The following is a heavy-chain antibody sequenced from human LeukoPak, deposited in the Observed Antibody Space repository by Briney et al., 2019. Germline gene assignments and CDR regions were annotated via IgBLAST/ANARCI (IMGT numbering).Heavy chain of an antibody. V-gene: IGHV1-2*02. CDR3: ARETGSIAAAGTLYYYYYYMDV. CDR1: GYTFTGYY. D-gene: IGHD6-13*01. CDR2: INPNSGGT. Sequence: ASVKVSCKASGYTFTGYYMHWVRQAPGQGLEWMGWINPNSGGTNYAQKFQGRVTMTRDTSISTAYMELSRLRSDDTAVYYCARETGSIAAAGTLYYYYYYMDVWGKGTTVTVSS. J-gene: IGHJ6*03.